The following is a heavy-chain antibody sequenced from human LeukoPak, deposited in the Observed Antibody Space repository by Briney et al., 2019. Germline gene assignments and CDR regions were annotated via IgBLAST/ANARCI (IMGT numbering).Heavy chain of an antibody. D-gene: IGHD4-17*01. Sequence: ASVNVSCKASGYTFTDYTMHWLRQAPGQRLDWMGWINGGSGNTKYSPEFQGRVTITRDTSASTAYMELSSLRSEDTAVYYCARDPPYGSLFDYWGQGTLVTVSS. CDR2: INGGSGNT. CDR1: GYTFTDYT. J-gene: IGHJ4*02. V-gene: IGHV1-3*01. CDR3: ARDPPYGSLFDY.